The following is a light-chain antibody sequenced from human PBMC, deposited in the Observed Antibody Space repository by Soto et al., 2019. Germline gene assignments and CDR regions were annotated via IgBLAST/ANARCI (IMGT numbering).Light chain of an antibody. J-gene: IGKJ1*01. Sequence: EIVLTQSPPTLSLSPGERATLSCRASQSVGSNVAWYQQKPGQAPRLLIYGTSTRAAGIPARFSGSGSGTEFSLSISSLQSEDFAVYSCQQYSNWPRTFGQGTKVDIK. CDR3: QQYSNWPRT. V-gene: IGKV3-15*01. CDR1: QSVGSN. CDR2: GTS.